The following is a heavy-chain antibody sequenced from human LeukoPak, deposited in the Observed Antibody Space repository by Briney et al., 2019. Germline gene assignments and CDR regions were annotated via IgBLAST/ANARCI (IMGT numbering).Heavy chain of an antibody. J-gene: IGHJ4*02. CDR3: ARVDTAMVDY. D-gene: IGHD5-18*01. Sequence: SETLSLTCTVSGGSISSYYWSWIRQPPGKGLEWIGYIYHSGSTYYNPSLKSRVTISVDRSKNQFSLKLSSVTAADTAVYYCARVDTAMVDYWGQGTLVTVSS. V-gene: IGHV4-59*12. CDR1: GGSISSYY. CDR2: IYHSGST.